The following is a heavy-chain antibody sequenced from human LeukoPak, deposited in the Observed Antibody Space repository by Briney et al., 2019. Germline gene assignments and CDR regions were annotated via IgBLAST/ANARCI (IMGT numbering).Heavy chain of an antibody. J-gene: IGHJ4*02. CDR2: ISSSSSYI. Sequence: GGSLRLSCAASGFTFSSYSMNWVRQAPGKGLEWVSSISSSSSYIYYADSVKGRFTISRDNAKNSLYLQMNSLRAEDTAVYYCARDVLPYYDSSGYYFDYWGQGTLVTVSS. D-gene: IGHD3-22*01. CDR1: GFTFSSYS. CDR3: ARDVLPYYDSSGYYFDY. V-gene: IGHV3-21*01.